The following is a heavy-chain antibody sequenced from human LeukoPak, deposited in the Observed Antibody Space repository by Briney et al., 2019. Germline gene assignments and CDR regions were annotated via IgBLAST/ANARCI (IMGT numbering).Heavy chain of an antibody. D-gene: IGHD5-12*01. J-gene: IGHJ4*02. CDR1: VGSISSYY. CDR3: ARDIVAVI. Sequence: SETLSLTCTVSVGSISSYYWSWIRQPPGKGLEWIGYIYYSGSTNYNPSLKSRVTISVDTSKNQFSLKLSSVTAAETAVYYCARDIVAVIWGQGTLVTVSS. CDR2: IYYSGST. V-gene: IGHV4-59*01.